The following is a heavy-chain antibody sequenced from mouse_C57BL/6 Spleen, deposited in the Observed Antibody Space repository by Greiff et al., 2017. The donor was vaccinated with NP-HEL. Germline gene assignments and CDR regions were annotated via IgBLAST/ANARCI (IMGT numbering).Heavy chain of an antibody. CDR2: IDPSDSYT. CDR3: ARSRVLSFGD. V-gene: IGHV1-69*01. CDR1: GYTFTSYW. J-gene: IGHJ2*01. Sequence: QVQLQQPGAELVMPGASVKLSCKASGYTFTSYWMHWVKQRPGQGLEWIGEIDPSDSYTNYNQKFKGKSTLTVDKSSSTAYMQLSSLTSEDSAVCYCARSRVLSFGDRGPRTTLTVSS.